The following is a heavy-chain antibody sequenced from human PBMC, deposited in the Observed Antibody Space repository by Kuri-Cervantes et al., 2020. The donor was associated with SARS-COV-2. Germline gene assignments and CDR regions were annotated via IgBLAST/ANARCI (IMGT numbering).Heavy chain of an antibody. CDR1: GFTFSSYA. CDR3: AKPQHLVQHRFLPKYYFDY. Sequence: GESLKIPCAAFGFTFSSYAMSWVRQAPGKGLEWVSAIRCSGGSTYYADSVKGRFTISRDNSKNTLFLQVHSLRAEATAVYYCAKPQHLVQHRFLPKYYFDYWGQGTLVTVSS. J-gene: IGHJ4*02. CDR2: IRCSGGST. D-gene: IGHD6-13*01. V-gene: IGHV3-23*01.